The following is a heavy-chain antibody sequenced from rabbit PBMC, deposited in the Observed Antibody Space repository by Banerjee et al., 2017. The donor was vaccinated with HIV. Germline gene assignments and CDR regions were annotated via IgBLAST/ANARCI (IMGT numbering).Heavy chain of an antibody. CDR2: IYADGSGYA. CDR3: VRGIYDDYPSYLFNL. CDR1: GIDFSSYYY. D-gene: IGHD2-1*01. Sequence: QQQLEESGGGLVKPGGTLTLTCKASGIDFSSYYYMCWVRQAPGKRLEWIACIYADGSGYAYNASWAKGRFTISKTSSTTVTLQMTSLTAADPATYFCVRGIYDDYPSYLFNLWGQGTLVTVS. V-gene: IGHV1S45*01. J-gene: IGHJ4*01.